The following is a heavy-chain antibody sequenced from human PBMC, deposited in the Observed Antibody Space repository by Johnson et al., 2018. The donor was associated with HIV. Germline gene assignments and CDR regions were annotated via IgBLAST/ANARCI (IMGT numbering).Heavy chain of an antibody. J-gene: IGHJ3*02. V-gene: IGHV3-30*01. CDR3: ARDFKDSSSWYGAFDI. Sequence: GRFTISRDNSKNTLYLQMNSLRAEDTAVYYCARDFKDSSSWYGAFDIWGQGTMVRLF. D-gene: IGHD6-13*01.